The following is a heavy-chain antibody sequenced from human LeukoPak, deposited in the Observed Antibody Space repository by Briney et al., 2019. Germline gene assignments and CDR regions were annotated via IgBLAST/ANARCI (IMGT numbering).Heavy chain of an antibody. J-gene: IGHJ4*02. Sequence: ASVKVSCKASGYTFTSYYMHWVRQAPGQGLEWMGIINPSGGSTSYAQKFQGRVTMTRDTSTSTVYMELSSLRSEDTAVYFCARDNIAAADLNYWGQGTLVTVSS. CDR2: INPSGGST. V-gene: IGHV1-46*01. D-gene: IGHD6-13*01. CDR3: ARDNIAAADLNY. CDR1: GYTFTSYY.